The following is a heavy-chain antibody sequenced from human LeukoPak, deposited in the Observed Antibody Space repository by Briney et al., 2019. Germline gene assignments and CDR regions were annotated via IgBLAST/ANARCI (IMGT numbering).Heavy chain of an antibody. CDR1: GYTLTELS. D-gene: IGHD2/OR15-2a*01. CDR2: FDPEDGET. Sequence: ASVKVSCKVSGYTLTELSMHWVRQAPGKGLEWMGGFDPEDGETIYAQKFQGRVTITEDTSTDTAYMELSSLRSEDTAVYYCATDLSNTNYWGQGTLVTVSS. J-gene: IGHJ4*02. V-gene: IGHV1-24*01. CDR3: ATDLSNTNY.